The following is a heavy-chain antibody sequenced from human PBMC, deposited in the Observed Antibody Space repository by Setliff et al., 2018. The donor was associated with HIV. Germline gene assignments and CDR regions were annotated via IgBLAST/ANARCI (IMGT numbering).Heavy chain of an antibody. CDR1: GYSISSGYY. CDR3: ARTLRAAAMGYFDY. D-gene: IGHD5-18*01. J-gene: IGHJ4*02. CDR2: IYHSGST. V-gene: IGHV4-38-2*01. Sequence: PSETLSLTCAVSGYSISSGYYWGWIRQPPGKGLEWIGSIYHSGSTYNNPSLKSRVTVSVDTSKNQFSLKLISVTAADTAVYYCARTLRAAAMGYFDYWGQGTLVTVSS.